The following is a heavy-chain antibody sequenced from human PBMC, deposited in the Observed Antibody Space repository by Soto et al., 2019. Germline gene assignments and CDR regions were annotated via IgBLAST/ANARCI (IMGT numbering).Heavy chain of an antibody. CDR2: ISWDGADT. J-gene: IGHJ6*04. CDR1: GFPFDDYS. V-gene: IGHV3-43*01. D-gene: IGHD2-21*02. Sequence: GGSLRLSCAASGFPFDDYSMNWVRQVPGKGLEWVSLISWDGADTYYADSVKGRFTISRDNSKNTLYLQMNSLRAEDTAVYYCAREVRAYCGGVCYPDSGCGMDVWGKGTTVTVST. CDR3: AREVRAYCGGVCYPDSGCGMDV.